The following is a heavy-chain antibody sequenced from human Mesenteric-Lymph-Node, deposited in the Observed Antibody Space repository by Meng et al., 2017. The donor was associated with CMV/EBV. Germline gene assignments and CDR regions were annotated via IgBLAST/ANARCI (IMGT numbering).Heavy chain of an antibody. CDR2: IYYSGST. V-gene: IGHV4-39*07. CDR1: GGSISSSSYY. CDR3: ARDGVVPASFDY. J-gene: IGHJ4*02. Sequence: SETLSLTCTVSGGSISSSSYYWGWIRQPPGKGLEWIGSIYYSGSTYYTPSLKSRVTISVDTSKNQFSLKLSSVTAADTAVYYCARDGVVPASFDYWGQGTLVTVSS. D-gene: IGHD2-2*01.